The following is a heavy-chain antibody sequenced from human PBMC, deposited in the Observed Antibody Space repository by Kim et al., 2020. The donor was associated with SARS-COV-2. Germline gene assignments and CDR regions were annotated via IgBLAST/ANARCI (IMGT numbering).Heavy chain of an antibody. D-gene: IGHD1-26*01. V-gene: IGHV3-30*18. CDR1: GFTFSTYG. CDR2: ISYDGSNK. CDR3: AKAEGAAATTS. J-gene: IGHJ5*02. Sequence: GGSLRLSCAASGFTFSTYGMHWVRQAPGKGLDWVAVISYDGSNKYYADSVKGRFTIARDNSKNALFLQMNNLRAEDTAVYYCAKAEGAAATTSWGQGTLV.